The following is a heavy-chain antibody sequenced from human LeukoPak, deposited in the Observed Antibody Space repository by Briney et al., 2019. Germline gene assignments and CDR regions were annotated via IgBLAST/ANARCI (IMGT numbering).Heavy chain of an antibody. CDR1: GFSFSGYW. J-gene: IGHJ6*03. CDR2: IKQDGSEK. D-gene: IGHD3-3*01. Sequence: GGSLRLSCAASGFSFSGYWMSWVRQAPGKGLEWVANIKQDGSEKYFVDSVEGRFTISRDNAKNSLYLQMNSLRAEDTAVYYCARDLRDYDFWTNSYYDYMDVWGKGTTVTVSS. V-gene: IGHV3-7*01. CDR3: ARDLRDYDFWTNSYYDYMDV.